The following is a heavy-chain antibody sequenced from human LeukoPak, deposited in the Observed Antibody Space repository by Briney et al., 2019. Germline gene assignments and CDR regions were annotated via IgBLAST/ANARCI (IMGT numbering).Heavy chain of an antibody. CDR1: GFKFSDHY. CDR2: SRNKASSYTT. Sequence: GGSLRLSCAASGFKFSDHYIDWVRQAPGKGLEWVGRSRNKASSYTTEYAASVEGRFTISRDVSESSLYLQMNSLRTEDTAVYYCASRGATYFNCSSTSCYNDYWGQGTLVTVSS. J-gene: IGHJ4*02. D-gene: IGHD2-2*02. CDR3: ASRGATYFNCSSTSCYNDY. V-gene: IGHV3-72*01.